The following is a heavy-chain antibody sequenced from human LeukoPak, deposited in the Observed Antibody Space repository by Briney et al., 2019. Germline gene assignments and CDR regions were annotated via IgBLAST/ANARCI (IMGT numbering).Heavy chain of an antibody. CDR2: MNPNSGNT. CDR3: ARGALSSGYDSPSNWFDP. Sequence: ASVKVSCKASGYTFTSYDINWVRQATGQGLEWMGWMNPNSGNTGYAQKFQGRVTMTRNTSISTAYMELSSLRSEDTAVYYCARGALSSGYDSPSNWFDPWGQGTLVTVSS. CDR1: GYTFTSYD. V-gene: IGHV1-8*01. J-gene: IGHJ5*02. D-gene: IGHD5-12*01.